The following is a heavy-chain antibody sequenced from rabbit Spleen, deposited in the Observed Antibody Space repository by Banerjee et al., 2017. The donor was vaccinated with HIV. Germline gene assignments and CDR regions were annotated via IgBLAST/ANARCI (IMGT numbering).Heavy chain of an antibody. CDR3: ARDLVGVIGWNFNL. V-gene: IGHV1S40*01. CDR1: GFSFSFSNY. Sequence: QSLEESGGGLVKPGASLTLTCKASGFSFSFSNYLCWVRQPPGKGPEWIACIDTNDGDTDYANWPKGRFTISKTSSTTVTLQMTSLTAADTATYLCARDLVGVIGWNFNLWGQGTLVTVS. CDR2: IDTNDGDT. J-gene: IGHJ4*01. D-gene: IGHD1-1*01.